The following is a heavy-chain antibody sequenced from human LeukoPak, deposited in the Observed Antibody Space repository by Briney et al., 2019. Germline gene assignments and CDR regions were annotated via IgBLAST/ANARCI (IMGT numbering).Heavy chain of an antibody. CDR2: INHSGST. V-gene: IGHV4-34*01. D-gene: IGHD3-10*01. CDR1: GGSFSGYY. Sequence: SETLSLTCAVYGGSFSGYYWSWIRQPPGKGLEWIGEINHSGSTNYNPSLKSRVTISVDTSKNQFSLKLSSVTAADTAVYYCARTRYGSAHWGNWGQGTLVPVSS. CDR3: ARTRYGSAHWGN. J-gene: IGHJ4*02.